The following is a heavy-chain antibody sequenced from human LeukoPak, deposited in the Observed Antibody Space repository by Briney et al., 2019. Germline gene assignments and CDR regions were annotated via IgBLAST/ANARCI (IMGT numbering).Heavy chain of an antibody. V-gene: IGHV3-30-3*01. D-gene: IGHD6-13*01. CDR3: ARDQQLVRWFVYYYGMDV. J-gene: IGHJ6*02. Sequence: PGGSLRLSCAASGFTFSSYAMHWVRQAPGKGLEWVAVISYDGSNKYYADSVKGRFTISRDNSKITLYLQMNSLRAEDTAVYYCARDQQLVRWFVYYYGMDVWGQGTTVTVSS. CDR1: GFTFSSYA. CDR2: ISYDGSNK.